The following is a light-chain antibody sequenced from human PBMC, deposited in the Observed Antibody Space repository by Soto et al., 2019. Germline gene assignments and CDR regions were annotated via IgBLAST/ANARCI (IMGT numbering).Light chain of an antibody. V-gene: IGKV1-39*01. J-gene: IGKJ2*01. Sequence: DIQMTQSPSSLSASVGDRVTITCRASQSISSYLNWYQQKPGKAPKLLIYAASSLQSGVPSRFSGSGSGTDFTLTISSLQHEDFATYFCQQSYSTPVFGQGTKLEIK. CDR2: AAS. CDR3: QQSYSTPV. CDR1: QSISSY.